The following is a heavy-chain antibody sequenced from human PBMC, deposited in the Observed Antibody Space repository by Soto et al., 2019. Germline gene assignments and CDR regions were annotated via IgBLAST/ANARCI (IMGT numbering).Heavy chain of an antibody. Sequence: EVQLVESGGVVVQPGGSLRLSCAASGFTFDDYTMHWVRQAPGKGLEWVSLISWDGGSTYYADSVKGRFTISRDNSKNSLYLQMNSLRTEDTALYYCAKVAERARPWSRIAAAGIESQAFDIWGQGTMVTVSS. CDR3: AKVAERARPWSRIAAAGIESQAFDI. CDR2: ISWDGGST. V-gene: IGHV3-43*01. J-gene: IGHJ3*02. CDR1: GFTFDDYT. D-gene: IGHD6-13*01.